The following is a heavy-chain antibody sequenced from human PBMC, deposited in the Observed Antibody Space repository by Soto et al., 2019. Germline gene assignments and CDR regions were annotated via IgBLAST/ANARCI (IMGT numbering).Heavy chain of an antibody. CDR2: ISYDGSNK. CDR3: GNFYDSSGYYPDY. Sequence: GGSLRLSCAASGFTFSSYGMHWVRQAPGKGLEWVAVISYDGSNKHYADSVKGRFSISRDNSKNTLYLQMNSLRDEDTAVYYCGNFYDSSGYYPDYWGQGTLVTVSS. CDR1: GFTFSSYG. D-gene: IGHD3-22*01. V-gene: IGHV3-30*18. J-gene: IGHJ4*02.